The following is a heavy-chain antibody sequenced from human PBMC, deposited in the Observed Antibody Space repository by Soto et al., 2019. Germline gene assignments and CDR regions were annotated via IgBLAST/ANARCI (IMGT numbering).Heavy chain of an antibody. CDR2: IYYSGST. J-gene: IGHJ3*02. CDR1: GGSISSSSYY. CDR3: ARERGYYDILTGYIRASEDAFDI. D-gene: IGHD3-9*01. Sequence: PSETLSLTCTVSGGSISSSSYYWGWIRQPPGKGLEWIGSIYYSGSTYCNPSLKSRVTISVDTSKNQFSLKLSSVTAADTAVYYCARERGYYDILTGYIRASEDAFDIWGQGTMVTVSS. V-gene: IGHV4-39*07.